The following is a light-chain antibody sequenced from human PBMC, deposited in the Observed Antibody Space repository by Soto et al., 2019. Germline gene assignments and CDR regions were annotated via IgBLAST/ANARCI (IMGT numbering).Light chain of an antibody. CDR3: QQYDKWPRT. Sequence: VMTQSSATPSVSPGERAALSYQASQSVSTNLAWYQQKPGQPPRLLIYFASTRATAVPARFTAGGSGTEFTLTISSLQSDDLAVYYCQQYDKWPRTFGQGTKVDIK. V-gene: IGKV3-15*01. J-gene: IGKJ1*01. CDR2: FAS. CDR1: QSVSTN.